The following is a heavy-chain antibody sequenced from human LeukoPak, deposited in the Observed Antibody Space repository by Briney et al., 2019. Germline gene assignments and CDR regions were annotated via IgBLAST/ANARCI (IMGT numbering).Heavy chain of an antibody. V-gene: IGHV3-30*18. CDR1: GFTFSSYG. Sequence: GGSLRLSCAASGFTFSSYGMHWVRQAPGKGLEWVAVISYDGSNKYYADSVKGRFTISRDNSKNTLYLQMNSLRAEDTALYYCAKKRDAVPGCFDDWGQGTLVTVSS. CDR2: ISYDGSNK. D-gene: IGHD6-19*01. CDR3: AKKRDAVPGCFDD. J-gene: IGHJ4*02.